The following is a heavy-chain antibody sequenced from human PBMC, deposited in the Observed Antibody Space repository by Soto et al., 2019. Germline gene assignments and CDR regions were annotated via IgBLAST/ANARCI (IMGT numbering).Heavy chain of an antibody. Sequence: QVQLVQSGAEVKKPGSSVKVSCKASGGTFSRNAINWVRQAPGQGLEWMGGIIPLFGTTNYAQNFQGRVTITADESTNTAYMELSSLISEDTAVYYCARDGAVTVTTSYFDYWGQGTLVSVSS. J-gene: IGHJ4*02. CDR1: GGTFSRNA. D-gene: IGHD4-17*01. V-gene: IGHV1-69*12. CDR2: IIPLFGTT. CDR3: ARDGAVTVTTSYFDY.